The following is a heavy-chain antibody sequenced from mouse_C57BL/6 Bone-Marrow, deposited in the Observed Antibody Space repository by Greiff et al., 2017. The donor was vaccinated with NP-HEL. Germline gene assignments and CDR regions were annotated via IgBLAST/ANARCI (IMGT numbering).Heavy chain of an antibody. V-gene: IGHV1-69*01. CDR3: ARGYGNFDY. D-gene: IGHD2-2*01. CDR1: GYTFTSYW. CDR2: IDPSDSYT. Sequence: VQLQQPGAELVMPGASVKLSCKASGYTFTSYWMHWVKQRPGQGLEWIGEIDPSDSYTNYNQKFKGKSTLTVDKSSSTAYMQLSSLTSEDSAVYYCARGYGNFDYWDQGTTLTVSS. J-gene: IGHJ2*01.